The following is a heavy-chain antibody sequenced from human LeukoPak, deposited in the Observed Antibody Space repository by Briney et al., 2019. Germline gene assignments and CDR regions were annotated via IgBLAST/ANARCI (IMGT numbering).Heavy chain of an antibody. J-gene: IGHJ6*02. V-gene: IGHV3-21*01. Sequence: PGGPLRLSCAASGFTFSSYSMNWVRQAPGKGLEWVSSISSSSSYIYYADSVKGRFTISRDNAKNSLYLQMNSLRAEETAVYYCAREVGSSWYDYYYYRMDVWGQATTVTVSS. D-gene: IGHD6-13*01. CDR2: ISSSSSYI. CDR1: GFTFSSYS. CDR3: AREVGSSWYDYYYYRMDV.